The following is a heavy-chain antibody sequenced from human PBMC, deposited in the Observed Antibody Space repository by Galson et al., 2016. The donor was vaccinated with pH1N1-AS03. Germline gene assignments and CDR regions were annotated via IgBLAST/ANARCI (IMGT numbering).Heavy chain of an antibody. CDR2: MNTAMGNT. CDR3: ARDHWTTDWYFDL. D-gene: IGHD3/OR15-3a*01. J-gene: IGHJ2*01. CDR1: GYTFTTYA. V-gene: IGHV1-3*04. Sequence: SVKVSCKASGYTFTTYAIHWVRQAPGQSLEWMGWMNTAMGNTKYSQNFQGRVTITRDTSANTAYMELRGLRSEDTAVYFCARDHWTTDWYFDLWGRGTLVTVSS.